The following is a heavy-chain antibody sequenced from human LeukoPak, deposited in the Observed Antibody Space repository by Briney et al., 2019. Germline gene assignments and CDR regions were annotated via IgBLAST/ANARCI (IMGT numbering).Heavy chain of an antibody. CDR1: GFTFSSYW. V-gene: IGHV3-7*01. CDR2: IKQDGSEK. Sequence: GGSLRLSCAASGFTFSSYWMSWVRQAPGKGLEWVANIKQDGSEKYYVDSVKGRFTISRDNAKNSLYLQMNSLRAEDTAVYYCARLNNYGDYAAFDYWGQGTLVTVSS. J-gene: IGHJ4*02. CDR3: ARLNNYGDYAAFDY. D-gene: IGHD4-17*01.